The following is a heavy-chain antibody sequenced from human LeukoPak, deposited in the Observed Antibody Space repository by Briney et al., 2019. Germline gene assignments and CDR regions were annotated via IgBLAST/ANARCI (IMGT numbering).Heavy chain of an antibody. CDR1: GGSFNNYY. Sequence: SETLSLTCSVYGGSFNNYYWSWVRQAPGRGLQWIGEINESVATNCDPSLKSRVTMSIDTSKSQFSLSLRSVTAADTAVYFCARYVPVKTGPTRASFDYWGQGILVSVSS. J-gene: IGHJ4*02. V-gene: IGHV4-34*01. CDR3: ARYVPVKTGPTRASFDY. CDR2: INESVAT. D-gene: IGHD1-1*01.